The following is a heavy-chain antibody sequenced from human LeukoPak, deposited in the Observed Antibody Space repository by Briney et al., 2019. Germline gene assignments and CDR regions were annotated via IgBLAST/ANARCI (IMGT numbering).Heavy chain of an antibody. D-gene: IGHD6-13*01. CDR1: GFTFSSYA. CDR2: ISGSGGST. J-gene: IGHJ4*02. CDR3: AKDGGYSSSWYGNLYYFDY. Sequence: GGSLRLSCAASGFTFSSYAMSWVRRAPGKGLEWVSAISGSGGSTYYADSVKGRFTISRDNSKNTLYLQMNSLRAEDTAVYYCAKDGGYSSSWYGNLYYFDYWGQGTLVTVSS. V-gene: IGHV3-23*01.